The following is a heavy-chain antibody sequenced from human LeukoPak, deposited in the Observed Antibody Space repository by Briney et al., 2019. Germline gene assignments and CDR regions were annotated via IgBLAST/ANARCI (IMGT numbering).Heavy chain of an antibody. Sequence: SETLSLTCTVSGGSISSYHWSWIRQPPGKGLEWIGYIYYSGSTNYNPSLKSRVTISVDTSKNQFSLKLSSVTAADTAVYYCARGLYYYDSSGYSDAFDIWGQGTMVTVSS. V-gene: IGHV4-59*01. D-gene: IGHD3-22*01. CDR3: ARGLYYYDSSGYSDAFDI. CDR2: IYYSGST. CDR1: GGSISSYH. J-gene: IGHJ3*02.